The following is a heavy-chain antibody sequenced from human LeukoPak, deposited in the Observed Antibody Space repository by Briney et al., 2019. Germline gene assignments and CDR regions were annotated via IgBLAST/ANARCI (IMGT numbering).Heavy chain of an antibody. D-gene: IGHD3-22*01. CDR2: IYYSGST. CDR3: ARDGRRDSSPNWFDP. J-gene: IGHJ5*02. V-gene: IGHV4-59*01. Sequence: SETLSLTCTVSGDSISSYYWSWIRQPPGKGLEWIGYIYYSGSTNYNPSLKSRVTISVDTSKNQFSLKLSSVTAADTAVYYCARDGRRDSSPNWFDPWGQGTLVTVSS. CDR1: GDSISSYY.